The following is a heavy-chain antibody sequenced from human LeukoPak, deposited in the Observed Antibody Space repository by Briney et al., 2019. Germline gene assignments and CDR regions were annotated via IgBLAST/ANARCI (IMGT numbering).Heavy chain of an antibody. CDR3: TRESGAFSPFGF. D-gene: IGHD1-26*01. CDR2: VHLSGAT. Sequence: SETLSITCAESGGSITTTNWWSWVRQPPGKGLEWIGDVHLSGATNYNPSLESRVSMSIDKSKNHLSLEVTSVTAADTAIYYCTRESGAFSPFGFWGQGTLLTVSS. J-gene: IGHJ4*02. V-gene: IGHV4-4*02. CDR1: GGSITTTNW.